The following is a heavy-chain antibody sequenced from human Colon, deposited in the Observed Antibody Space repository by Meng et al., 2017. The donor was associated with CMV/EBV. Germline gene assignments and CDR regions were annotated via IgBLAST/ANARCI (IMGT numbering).Heavy chain of an antibody. Sequence: SQTLSLTGAVYGGSFSGYYWSWIRQPPGKGLEWIGFIYDSGSTNYNPSLKSRVTISLDSSKNQFSLKLNSVTAADTAVYYCAREGRRGTSLPPYFHYYGVDVWGQGTTVTVSS. D-gene: IGHD2-15*01. J-gene: IGHJ6*02. CDR2: IYDSGST. CDR1: GGSFSGYY. V-gene: IGHV4-59*01. CDR3: AREGRRGTSLPPYFHYYGVDV.